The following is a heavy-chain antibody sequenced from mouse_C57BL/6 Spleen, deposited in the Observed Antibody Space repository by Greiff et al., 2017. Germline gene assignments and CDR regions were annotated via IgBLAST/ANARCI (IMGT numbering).Heavy chain of an antibody. D-gene: IGHD1-1*01. J-gene: IGHJ4*01. CDR2: ISDGGSYT. CDR1: GFTFSSYA. Sequence: DVKLVESGGGLVKPGGSLKLSCAASGFTFSSYAMSWVRQTPEKRLEWVATISDGGSYTYYPDNVKGRFTISRDNAKNNLYLQLSQLKSEDTAMYYCARESRNSYDSAMDYWGQGTSVTASS. CDR3: ARESRNSYDSAMDY. V-gene: IGHV5-4*01.